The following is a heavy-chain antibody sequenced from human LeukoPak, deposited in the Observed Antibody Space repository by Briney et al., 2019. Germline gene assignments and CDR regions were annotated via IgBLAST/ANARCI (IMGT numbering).Heavy chain of an antibody. CDR1: GGSISSGDCD. J-gene: IGHJ4*02. CDR2: IYYSGTT. D-gene: IGHD3-10*01. Sequence: PSETLSLTCTVSGGSISSGDCDWSWIRQPPGKGLEWIGYIYYSGTTYYNSSLKSRVTISVDTSKNQFSLKLSSVTAADTAVYYCARTNYGSGSYYSFWGQGTLVTVSS. V-gene: IGHV4-30-4*01. CDR3: ARTNYGSGSYYSF.